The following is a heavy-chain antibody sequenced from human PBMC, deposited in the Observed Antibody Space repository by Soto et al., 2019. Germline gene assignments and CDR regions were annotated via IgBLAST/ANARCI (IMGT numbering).Heavy chain of an antibody. Sequence: QVQLQESGPGLVKPSQTLSLTCTVSGGSISSGGYYWSWIRQHPGTGLEWIGYIYYSGSTYYNYYNPSLTSRVTISVDTSKNQFSLKLSSVTAADTAVYYCARTPLLWGQGTLVTVSS. J-gene: IGHJ4*02. V-gene: IGHV4-31*03. CDR1: GGSISSGGYY. D-gene: IGHD1-26*01. CDR2: IYYSGSTYYN. CDR3: ARTPLL.